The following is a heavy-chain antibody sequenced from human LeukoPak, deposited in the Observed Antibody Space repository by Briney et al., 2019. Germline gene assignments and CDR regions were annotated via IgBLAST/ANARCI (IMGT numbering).Heavy chain of an antibody. CDR3: AKDGYSSGWYVDY. D-gene: IGHD6-19*01. CDR1: GFTFSSYW. Sequence: PGGSLRLSCAASGFTFSSYWMSWVRQAPGKGLEWVSGISWNSGSIGYADSVKGRFTISRDNAKNSLYLQMNSLRAEDTALYYCAKDGYSSGWYVDYWGQGTLVTVPS. J-gene: IGHJ4*02. CDR2: ISWNSGSI. V-gene: IGHV3-9*01.